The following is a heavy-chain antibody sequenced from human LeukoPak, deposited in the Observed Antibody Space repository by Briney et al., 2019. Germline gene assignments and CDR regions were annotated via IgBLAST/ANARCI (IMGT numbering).Heavy chain of an antibody. CDR2: ISAYNGNT. CDR1: GYTFTSYG. D-gene: IGHD2-2*01. J-gene: IGHJ3*02. CDR3: ATGLREGVPADAFDI. Sequence: GASVKVSCKASGYTFTSYGISWVRQAPGQGLEWMGWISAYNGNTNYAQKLQGRVTMTTDTSTSTAYMELRSLRSDDTAVYYCATGLREGVPADAFDIWGQGTMVTVSS. V-gene: IGHV1-18*01.